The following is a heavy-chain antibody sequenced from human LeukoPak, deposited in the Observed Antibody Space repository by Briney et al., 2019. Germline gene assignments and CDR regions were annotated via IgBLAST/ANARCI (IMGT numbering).Heavy chain of an antibody. V-gene: IGHV4-34*01. CDR2: INHSGST. D-gene: IGHD3-10*01. CDR1: GGSFSGYY. Sequence: PSETLSLTCAVYGGSFSGYYWSWIRQPPGKGLEWIGEINHSGSTNYNPSLKSRVTISVDTSKNQFSLKLSSVTAADTAVYYCARYRSDYYGSGSSKLPYYYYYGMDVWGQGTTVTVSS. J-gene: IGHJ6*02. CDR3: ARYRSDYYGSGSSKLPYYYYYGMDV.